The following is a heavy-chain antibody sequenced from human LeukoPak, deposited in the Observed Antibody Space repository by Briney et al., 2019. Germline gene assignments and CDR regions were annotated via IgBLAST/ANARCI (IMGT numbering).Heavy chain of an antibody. CDR2: IIPILGIA. Sequence: SVTVSCKASGGTFSSYAISWVRQAPGQGLEWMGRIIPILGIANYAQKFQGRVTITADKSTSTAYMELSSLRSEDTAVYYCARGSDITMVRGVPYYFDYWGQGTLVTVSS. CDR1: GGTFSSYA. J-gene: IGHJ4*02. CDR3: ARGSDITMVRGVPYYFDY. D-gene: IGHD3-10*01. V-gene: IGHV1-69*04.